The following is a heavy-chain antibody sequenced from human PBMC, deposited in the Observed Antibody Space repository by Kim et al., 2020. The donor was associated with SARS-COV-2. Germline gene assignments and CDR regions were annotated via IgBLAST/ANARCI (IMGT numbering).Heavy chain of an antibody. D-gene: IGHD4-17*01. V-gene: IGHV1-18*01. J-gene: IGHJ4*02. Sequence: NSAPKDQGRVTLTTDTSTNTAYMELWSLRSDDTAMYYCARGAYGDVSFDYWGQGTLVTVSS. CDR3: ARGAYGDVSFDY.